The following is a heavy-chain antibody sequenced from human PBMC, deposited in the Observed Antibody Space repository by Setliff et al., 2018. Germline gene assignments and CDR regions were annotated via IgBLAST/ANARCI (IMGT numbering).Heavy chain of an antibody. Sequence: SETLSLTCTVSGGSISSGSYYWSWIRQPAGKGLEWIGRIYTSGSTNYNPSLKSRVTISVDTSKNQFSLKLSSVTAADTAVYYCTRGPVMIVATGYFDYWGQGTLVTVSS. CDR3: TRGPVMIVATGYFDY. V-gene: IGHV4-61*02. CDR2: IYTSGST. D-gene: IGHD3-22*01. J-gene: IGHJ4*02. CDR1: GGSISSGSYY.